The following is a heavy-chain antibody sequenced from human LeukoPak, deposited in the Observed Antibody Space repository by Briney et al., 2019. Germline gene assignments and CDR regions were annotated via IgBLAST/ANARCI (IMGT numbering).Heavy chain of an antibody. Sequence: PEGSLRLSCAASGFTFSSYSMNWVRQAPGKGLEWVSYISSSSSTIYYADSVKGRFTISRDNAKNSLYLQMNSLRAEDTAVYYCARVDCSSTSCSSTVIDYWGQGTLVTVSS. CDR1: GFTFSSYS. CDR3: ARVDCSSTSCSSTVIDY. D-gene: IGHD2-2*01. V-gene: IGHV3-48*04. CDR2: ISSSSSTI. J-gene: IGHJ4*02.